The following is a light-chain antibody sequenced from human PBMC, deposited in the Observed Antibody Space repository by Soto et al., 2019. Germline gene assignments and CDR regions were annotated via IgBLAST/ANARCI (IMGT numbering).Light chain of an antibody. CDR2: EAS. CDR1: QSISRW. J-gene: IGKJ2*01. Sequence: DIQMTQSPSTLSASVGDRVTITCRASQSISRWLAWYQQKPGTVPKLLIYEASTLESGVPSRFSVSRSGTEFTLTVSSLQPDDFATYYCQQYNDSFPYTFGQGTKLEIK. V-gene: IGKV1-5*03. CDR3: QQYNDSFPYT.